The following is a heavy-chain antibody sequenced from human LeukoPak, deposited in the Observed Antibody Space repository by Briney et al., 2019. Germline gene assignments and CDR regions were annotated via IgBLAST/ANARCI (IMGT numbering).Heavy chain of an antibody. Sequence: SETLSLTCTVSGGSISSYYWSWIRQPAGKGLEWIGRIYTSGSTNYNPSLKSRVTMSVDTSKNQFSLKLSSVTAADTAVYYCAKDSSSWWGEPFDYWGQGTLVTVSS. J-gene: IGHJ4*02. D-gene: IGHD6-13*01. CDR3: AKDSSSWWGEPFDY. CDR1: GGSISSYY. CDR2: IYTSGST. V-gene: IGHV4-4*07.